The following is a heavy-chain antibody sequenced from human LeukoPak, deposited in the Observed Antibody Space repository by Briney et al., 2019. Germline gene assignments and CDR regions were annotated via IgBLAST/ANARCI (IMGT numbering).Heavy chain of an antibody. CDR2: FDPEDGET. CDR3: ARPYSSSWYSPLRGDAFDI. V-gene: IGHV1-24*01. D-gene: IGHD6-13*01. J-gene: IGHJ3*02. Sequence: GASVKVSCKVSGYTLTELSMHWVRQAPGKGLEWMGGFDPEDGETIYAQKFQGRVTMTEDTSTDTAYMELSSLRSEDTAVYYCARPYSSSWYSPLRGDAFDIWGQGTMVTVSS. CDR1: GYTLTELS.